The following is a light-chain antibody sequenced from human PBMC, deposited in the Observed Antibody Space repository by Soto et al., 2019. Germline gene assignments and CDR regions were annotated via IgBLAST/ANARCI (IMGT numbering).Light chain of an antibody. CDR1: SSDVGSYNL. J-gene: IGLJ1*01. CDR2: EGS. CDR3: CSYAGSSPYV. V-gene: IGLV2-23*01. Sequence: QSALTQPASVSGSPGQSITISCTGTSSDVGSYNLVSWYQQHPGKAPKLMIYEGSKRPSGVSNRFSGSKSGNTASLTISGRQAEDEADYYCCSYAGSSPYVFGTGTKLTVL.